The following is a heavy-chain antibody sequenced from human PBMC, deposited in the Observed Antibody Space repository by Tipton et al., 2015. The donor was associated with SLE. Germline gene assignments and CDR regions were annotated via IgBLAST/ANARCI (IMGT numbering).Heavy chain of an antibody. V-gene: IGHV4-4*08. J-gene: IGHJ5*02. CDR2: IYSSGGT. Sequence: LRLSCTVSGDSISNYYWSWIRQPPGKGLEWIGFIYSSGGTNYNPSLKSRVTISVDTSKNQFYLELRSVTAADTAVYYCARDARYSDFNYFDPWGQGTLVTVSS. D-gene: IGHD2-15*01. CDR1: GDSISNYY. CDR3: ARDARYSDFNYFDP.